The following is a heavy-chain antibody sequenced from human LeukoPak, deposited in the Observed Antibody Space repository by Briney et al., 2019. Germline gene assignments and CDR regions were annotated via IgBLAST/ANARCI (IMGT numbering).Heavy chain of an antibody. V-gene: IGHV3-20*04. CDR3: AKDKADSGYAYLFDY. D-gene: IGHD5-12*01. Sequence: GGSLRLSCAASGFTFDDYGMSWVRQAPGKGLEWVSGINWNGGSTGYADSVKGRFTISRDNAKNSLYLQMNSLRAEDTALYYCAKDKADSGYAYLFDYWGQGTLVTVSS. CDR2: INWNGGST. J-gene: IGHJ4*02. CDR1: GFTFDDYG.